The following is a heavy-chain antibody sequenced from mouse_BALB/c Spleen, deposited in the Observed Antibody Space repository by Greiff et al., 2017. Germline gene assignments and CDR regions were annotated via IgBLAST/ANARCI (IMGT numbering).Heavy chain of an antibody. D-gene: IGHD4-1*01. Sequence: VKLMESGPGLVAPSQSLSITCTVSGFSLTGYGVNWVRQPPGKGLEWLGMVWGDGSTDYNSALKSRLSISKDNSKSQVFLKMNSLQTDDTARYYCATHKLGRSYYFDYWGQGTTLTVAS. CDR2: VWGDGST. CDR1: GFSLTGYG. V-gene: IGHV2-6-7*01. J-gene: IGHJ2*01. CDR3: ATHKLGRSYYFDY.